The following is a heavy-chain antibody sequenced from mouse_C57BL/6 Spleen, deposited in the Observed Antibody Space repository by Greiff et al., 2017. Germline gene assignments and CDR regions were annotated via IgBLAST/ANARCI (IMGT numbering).Heavy chain of an antibody. D-gene: IGHD1-1*02. CDR1: GFTFSDYY. CDR2: ISNGGGST. CDR3: ARLGVVGYFDV. J-gene: IGHJ1*03. Sequence: EVQRVESGGGLVQPGGSLKLSCAASGFTFSDYYMYWVRQTPEKRLEWVAYISNGGGSTYYPATVKGRFTISSDNAKNTLYLQMSRLKSEDTAMYYCARLGVVGYFDVWGTGTTVTVSS. V-gene: IGHV5-12*01.